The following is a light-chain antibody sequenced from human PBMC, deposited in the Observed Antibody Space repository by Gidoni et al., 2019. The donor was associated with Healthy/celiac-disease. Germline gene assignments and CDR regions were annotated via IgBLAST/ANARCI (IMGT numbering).Light chain of an antibody. Sequence: SYVLPQPPSVSVAPGKTARITCGGNNTGSKSEHWYQQKPGQAPVLVIYYDSDRPSGIPERFSGSNSGNTATLTISRVEAGDEADYYCQVWDSSSDHLYVFGTGTKVTVL. CDR1: NTGSKS. CDR2: YDS. J-gene: IGLJ1*01. CDR3: QVWDSSSDHLYV. V-gene: IGLV3-21*04.